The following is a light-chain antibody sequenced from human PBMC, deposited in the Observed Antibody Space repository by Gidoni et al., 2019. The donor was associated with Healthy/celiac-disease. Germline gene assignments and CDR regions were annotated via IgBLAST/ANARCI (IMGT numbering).Light chain of an antibody. CDR3: QQYNSYLRT. J-gene: IGKJ1*01. V-gene: IGKV1-5*03. CDR1: QSISSW. CDR2: KAS. Sequence: DIPITKSPSTLSASVGDRVTITCRASQSISSWLDRYQQKPGKAPKPLMYKASILESGVPSRFSGSGSGTEFTLTISSLQPDDFATYYCQQYNSYLRTFGQGTKVEIK.